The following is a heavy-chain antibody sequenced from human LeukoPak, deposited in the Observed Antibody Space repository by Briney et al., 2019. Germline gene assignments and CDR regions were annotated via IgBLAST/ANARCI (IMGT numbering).Heavy chain of an antibody. D-gene: IGHD3-10*01. Sequence: ASVKVSCKASGYTFTSYGISWVRQAPGQGLEWMGWISAYNGNTNYAQRLQGRVTMTTDTSTSTAYMELRSLRSDDTAVYYCARGHTYYYGSGSYYINYYYGMDVWGQGTTVTVSS. CDR2: ISAYNGNT. J-gene: IGHJ6*02. V-gene: IGHV1-18*01. CDR1: GYTFTSYG. CDR3: ARGHTYYYGSGSYYINYYYGMDV.